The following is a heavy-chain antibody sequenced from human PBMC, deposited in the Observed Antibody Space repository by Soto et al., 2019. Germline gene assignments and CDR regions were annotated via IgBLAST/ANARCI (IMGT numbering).Heavy chain of an antibody. CDR1: GGSISGYY. Sequence: SETLSLTCTVSGGSISGYYWSWIRQPPGQGLEWIGNVYYSGGAKYNPSVKRRVSISVDTSKNQFSLNLSSVTAADTAVYYCTRDGDGRRATNPYYYYGMDVWGPGITGTVSS. CDR3: TRDGDGRRATNPYYYYGMDV. CDR2: VYYSGGA. D-gene: IGHD7-27*01. J-gene: IGHJ6*02. V-gene: IGHV4-59*01.